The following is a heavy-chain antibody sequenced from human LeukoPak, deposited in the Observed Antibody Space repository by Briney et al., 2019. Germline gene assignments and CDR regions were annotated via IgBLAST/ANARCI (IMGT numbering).Heavy chain of an antibody. J-gene: IGHJ1*01. CDR2: INPNSGGA. CDR1: GYTFTGHY. D-gene: IGHD3-3*01. CDR3: ARDFSSRDFWSGYEHFNH. V-gene: IGHV1-2*02. Sequence: ASVKVSCKASGYTFTGHYIDWVRQAPGQGLEWMGWINPNSGGASYAQKFQGRVTMTRDTSISTAYMELSRLRYDDTAVYYCARDFSSRDFWSGYEHFNHWGQGTLVTVSS.